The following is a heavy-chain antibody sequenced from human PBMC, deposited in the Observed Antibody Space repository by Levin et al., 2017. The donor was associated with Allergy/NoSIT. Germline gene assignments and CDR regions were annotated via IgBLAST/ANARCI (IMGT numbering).Heavy chain of an antibody. J-gene: IGHJ4*02. V-gene: IGHV4-28*01. CDR3: ARTPGIGSSWRYFDY. CDR2: IYYSGST. D-gene: IGHD6-13*01. Sequence: SQTLSLTCAVSGYSISSSNWWGWIRQPPGKGLEWIGYIYYSGSTYYNPSLKSRVTMSVDTSKNQFSLKLSSVTAVDTAVYYCARTPGIGSSWRYFDYWGQGTLVTVSS. CDR1: GYSISSSNW.